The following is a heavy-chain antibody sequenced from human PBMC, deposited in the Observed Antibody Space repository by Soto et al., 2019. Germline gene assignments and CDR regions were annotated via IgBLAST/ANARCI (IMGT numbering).Heavy chain of an antibody. CDR1: GFTFSSYG. CDR2: ISYAGSNK. J-gene: IGHJ4*02. V-gene: IGHV3-30*03. CDR3: ATDSGQLRGIDFDY. Sequence: QVQLVESGGGVVQPGRSLRLSCAASGFTFSSYGMHWVRQVPGKGLEWVAVISYAGSNKYYADSVKGRFTMSRDNSKNTLYMQMNSLRAEDTAVYYCATDSGQLRGIDFDYWGQGTLVTVST. D-gene: IGHD4-17*01.